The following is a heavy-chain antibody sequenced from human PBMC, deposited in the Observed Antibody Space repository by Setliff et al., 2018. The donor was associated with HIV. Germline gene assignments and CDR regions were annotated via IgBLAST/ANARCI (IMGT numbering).Heavy chain of an antibody. V-gene: IGHV4-34*01. J-gene: IGHJ4*02. D-gene: IGHD2-15*01. CDR2: INDSGTT. Sequence: SETLSLTCAVYDGSLSSYYWSWSRQSTGKGLEWSGEINDSGTTNYNQSLESRVTMLIDMSKNQLSLKLSSVTAADPAVYFCARGPIRYSSGVRWFLGVESLYSGIDYWGQGTRVTVSS. CDR1: DGSLSSYY. CDR3: ARGPIRYSSGVRWFLGVESLYSGIDY.